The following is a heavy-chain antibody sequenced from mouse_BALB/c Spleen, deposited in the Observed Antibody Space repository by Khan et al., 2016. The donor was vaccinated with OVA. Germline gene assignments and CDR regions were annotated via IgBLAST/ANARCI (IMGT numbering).Heavy chain of an antibody. CDR1: GYTFTSYW. J-gene: IGHJ4*01. CDR2: IGPGSSNA. CDR3: ARENYYGRSCYAMDY. D-gene: IGHD1-1*01. V-gene: IGHV1S41*01. Sequence: DLVKPGASVKLSCKASGYTFTSYWINWIKQRPGQGLEWIGRIGPGSSNAYYNDMFKDKATLTVDTSSNTAYIQLSSLSSEDSAVYFGARENYYGRSCYAMDYWGQGTSVTGSA.